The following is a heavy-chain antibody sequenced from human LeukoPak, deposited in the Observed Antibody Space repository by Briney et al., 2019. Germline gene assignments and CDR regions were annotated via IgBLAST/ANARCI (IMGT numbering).Heavy chain of an antibody. V-gene: IGHV4-39*01. CDR1: GGSISSSNYY. J-gene: IGHJ6*02. Sequence: SETLSLTCTVSGGSISSSNYYWGWIRQPPGKGLEWIGSIYYSGSTYYNPSLKSGATISVDTSKNQFSLKLSSVTAADTAVYYCARQSSDILTGYYRGPYYYYGMDVWGQGTTVTVSS. CDR2: IYYSGST. CDR3: ARQSSDILTGYYRGPYYYYGMDV. D-gene: IGHD3-9*01.